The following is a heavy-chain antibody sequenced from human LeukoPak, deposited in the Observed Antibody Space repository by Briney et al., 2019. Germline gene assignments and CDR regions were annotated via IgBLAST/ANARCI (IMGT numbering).Heavy chain of an antibody. CDR1: GFRFSNYD. Sequence: GGPLRLSCAASGFRFSNYDMHWVRQAPGKGLEWVAFIRYDGSNKYYADSVKGRFTISRDNSKNTLYLQMNSLRAEDTAVYYCAKDFWSSSNYFDYWGQGTLVTVSS. CDR2: IRYDGSNK. D-gene: IGHD6-6*01. J-gene: IGHJ4*02. CDR3: AKDFWSSSNYFDY. V-gene: IGHV3-30*02.